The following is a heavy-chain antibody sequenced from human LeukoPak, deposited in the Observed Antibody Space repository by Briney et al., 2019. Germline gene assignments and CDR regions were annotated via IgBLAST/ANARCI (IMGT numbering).Heavy chain of an antibody. D-gene: IGHD6-6*01. CDR1: GGSISSSSYY. Sequence: PSETLSLTCTVSGGSISSSSYYWGWIRQPPGKGLEWIGSIYYSGSTYYNPSLKSRVTISVDTSKNQFSLKLSSVTAADTAVYYCAMSPRIAAFDYWGQGTLVTVSS. CDR3: AMSPRIAAFDY. V-gene: IGHV4-39*01. CDR2: IYYSGST. J-gene: IGHJ4*02.